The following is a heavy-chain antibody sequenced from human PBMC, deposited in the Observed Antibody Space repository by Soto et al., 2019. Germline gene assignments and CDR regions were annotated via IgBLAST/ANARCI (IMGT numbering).Heavy chain of an antibody. J-gene: IGHJ4*02. Sequence: EVQLVESGGGLVKPGGSLRLSCAASGFTFSSYSMNWVRQSPGTGLEWVSSISSSGDYIHYADSVKGRFTISRDNAKNSLYLQLNSLRAEDTAVYYCTSRYCTNGLCPFEYWGQGTLVTVSS. CDR3: TSRYCTNGLCPFEY. CDR1: GFTFSSYS. D-gene: IGHD2-8*01. V-gene: IGHV3-21*02. CDR2: ISSSGDYI.